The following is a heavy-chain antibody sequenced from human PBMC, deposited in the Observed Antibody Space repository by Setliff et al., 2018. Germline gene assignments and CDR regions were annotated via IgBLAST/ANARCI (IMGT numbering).Heavy chain of an antibody. D-gene: IGHD3-16*01. V-gene: IGHV4-39*01. CDR3: ARLPNYVWGSPVDY. CDR1: GGSLSSYNY. Sequence: PSETLSLTCTVSGGSLSSYNYWGLIRQPPGKGLEWIGSIFYSGRTFYNPSLKSRVTISVDTSKNQFSLTLSSVTAADTAVYYCARLPNYVWGSPVDYWGQGTLVTVSS. J-gene: IGHJ4*02. CDR2: IFYSGRT.